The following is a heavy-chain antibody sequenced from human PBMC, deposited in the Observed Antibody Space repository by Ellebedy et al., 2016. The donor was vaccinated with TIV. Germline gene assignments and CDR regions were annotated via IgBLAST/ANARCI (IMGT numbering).Heavy chain of an antibody. D-gene: IGHD2-21*02. CDR1: GYTFTSYD. V-gene: IGHV1-8*01. CDR2: MNPNSGNT. CDR3: ARDRLTYGYNYMDV. J-gene: IGHJ6*03. Sequence: AASVKVSCKASGYTFTSYDINWVRQATGQGLEWMGWMNPNSGNTGYAQKFQGRVTMTRNTSIRTAYMELSYLRSEDTAVYYCARDRLTYGYNYMDVWGKGTTVTVSS.